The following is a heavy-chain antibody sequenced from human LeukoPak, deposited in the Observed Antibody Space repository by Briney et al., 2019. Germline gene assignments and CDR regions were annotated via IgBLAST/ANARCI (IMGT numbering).Heavy chain of an antibody. CDR1: GGSISSGGYY. CDR3: ARDTPTVTTPGGSWYFDL. J-gene: IGHJ2*01. V-gene: IGHV4-31*03. Sequence: SRTLSLTCTVSGGSISSGGYYWSWIRQHPGKGLEWIGYIYYSGSTYYNPSLKSRVTISVDTSKNQFSLKLSSVTAADTAVYYCARDTPTVTTPGGSWYFDLWGRGTLVTVSS. D-gene: IGHD4-17*01. CDR2: IYYSGST.